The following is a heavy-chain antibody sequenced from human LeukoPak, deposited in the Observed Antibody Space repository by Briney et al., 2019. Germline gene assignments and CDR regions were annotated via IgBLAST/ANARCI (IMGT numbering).Heavy chain of an antibody. D-gene: IGHD6-19*01. CDR3: ARGIAVADTGFFDY. CDR1: GFTLSSYS. Sequence: GGSLRLSCAASGFTLSSYSMNWVRHAPGKGLEWVSVIYSGGSTYYADSVKGRFTISRDDSKSTLYLQMNSLRVEDTAVYYCARGIAVADTGFFDYWGQGTLVTVSS. J-gene: IGHJ4*02. CDR2: IYSGGST. V-gene: IGHV3-66*01.